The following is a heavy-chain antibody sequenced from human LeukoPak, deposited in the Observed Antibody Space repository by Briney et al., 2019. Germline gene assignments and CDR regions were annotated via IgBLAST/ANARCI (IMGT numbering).Heavy chain of an antibody. D-gene: IGHD3-10*01. CDR2: ISGGST. V-gene: IGHV3-38-3*01. J-gene: IGHJ4*02. CDR1: GFTVSSNE. CDR3: AKLRSGSYYRLFDY. Sequence: GGSLRLSCAASGFTVSSNEMSWVRQAPGKGLEWVSSISGGSTYYADSRKGRFTISRDNSKNTLYLQMNSLRAEDTAVYYCAKLRSGSYYRLFDYWGQGTLVTVSS.